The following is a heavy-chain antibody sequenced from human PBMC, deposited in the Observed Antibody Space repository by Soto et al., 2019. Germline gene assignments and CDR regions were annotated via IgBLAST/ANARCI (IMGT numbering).Heavy chain of an antibody. CDR3: ARSIAVAGLDY. CDR2: ISYDGNKK. V-gene: IGHV3-30-3*01. Sequence: QVQLVESGGGGVQPGRSLRLSCAVSGFSLSSYSLHWVRQAPGTGLECVSGISYDGNKKLSGDSVKGRFSISRDTSNNAVFLQLNSLRPEDTAVYYCARSIAVAGLDYWGQGTLVTVSS. D-gene: IGHD6-19*01. J-gene: IGHJ4*02. CDR1: GFSLSSYS.